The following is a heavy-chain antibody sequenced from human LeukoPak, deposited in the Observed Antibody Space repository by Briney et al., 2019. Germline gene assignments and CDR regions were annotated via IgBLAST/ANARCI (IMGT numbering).Heavy chain of an antibody. V-gene: IGHV3-74*01. CDR3: AKDLYLLDY. J-gene: IGHJ4*02. Sequence: PGGSLRLSCAASGNYWMHWVRQAPGKGLVWVSHINSDGSWTSYADSVKGRFTISKDNAKNTVYLQMNSLRAEDTAVYYCAKDLYLLDYWGQGTLVTVSS. CDR1: GNYW. D-gene: IGHD2/OR15-2a*01. CDR2: INSDGSWT.